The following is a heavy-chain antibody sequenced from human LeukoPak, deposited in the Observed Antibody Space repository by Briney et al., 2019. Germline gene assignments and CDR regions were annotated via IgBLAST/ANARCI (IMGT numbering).Heavy chain of an antibody. CDR1: GYTFTSYG. V-gene: IGHV1-18*01. CDR2: ISAYNGNT. D-gene: IGHD3-10*01. CDR3: ARAHLWFGELPDRGVFDY. Sequence: VASVKVSCKASGYTFTSYGISWVRQAPGQGLEWMGWISAYNGNTNYAQKFQGRVTITRDTSASTAYMELSSLRSEDTAVYYCARAHLWFGELPDRGVFDYWGQGTLVTVSS. J-gene: IGHJ4*02.